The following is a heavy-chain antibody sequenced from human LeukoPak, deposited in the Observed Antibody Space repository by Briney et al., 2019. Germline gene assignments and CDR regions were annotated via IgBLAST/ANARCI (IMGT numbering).Heavy chain of an antibody. CDR3: ALMHGDYAYAFDI. CDR2: ISGSGGST. CDR1: GFTFSSYA. V-gene: IGHV3-23*01. D-gene: IGHD4-17*01. Sequence: GGSLRLSCAASGFTFSSYAMSWVRQAPGKGLEWVSAISGSGGSTYYADSAKGRFTISRDNSKNTLYLQMNSLRAEDTAVYYCALMHGDYAYAFDIWGQGTMVTVSS. J-gene: IGHJ3*02.